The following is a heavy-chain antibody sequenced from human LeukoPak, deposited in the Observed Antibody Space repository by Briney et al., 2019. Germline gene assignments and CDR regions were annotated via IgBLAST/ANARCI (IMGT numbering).Heavy chain of an antibody. V-gene: IGHV4-31*03. J-gene: IGHJ4*02. CDR2: IYYSGST. Sequence: SETLSLTCTVSGGSISSGGYYWSWIRQHPGKGLEWIGYIYYSGSTYYNPSLKSRVTISVDTSKNQFSLKLSSVTAADTAVYYCARLNTFCFDYWGQGTLVTVSS. CDR1: GGSISSGGYY. CDR3: ARLNTFCFDY. D-gene: IGHD2/OR15-2a*01.